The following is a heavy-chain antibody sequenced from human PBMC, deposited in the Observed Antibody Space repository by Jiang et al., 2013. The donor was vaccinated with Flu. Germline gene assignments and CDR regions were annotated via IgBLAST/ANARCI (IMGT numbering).Heavy chain of an antibody. Sequence: VQLLESGGGVVQSGRSLRLSCAASGFTFTTYGMHWVRQAPGKGLEWVAFIRYDGSDQYYADSVRGRFTISRDSSKNTLHLQMNSLRVDDAAVYYCVRDGSHRDLDYWGQGTLVSVSS. CDR1: GFTFTTYG. CDR2: IRYDGSDQ. V-gene: IGHV3-33*01. J-gene: IGHJ4*02. D-gene: IGHD1-14*01. CDR3: VRDGSHRDLDY.